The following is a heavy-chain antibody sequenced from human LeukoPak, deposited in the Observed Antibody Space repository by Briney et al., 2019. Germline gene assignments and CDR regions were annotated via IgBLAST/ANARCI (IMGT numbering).Heavy chain of an antibody. CDR1: GFTVSSNY. D-gene: IGHD1-26*01. CDR2: IYSGGSA. CDR3: ARDRRDSGTYYADY. Sequence: GGSLRLSCAASGFTVSSNYMSWVRQAPGKGLEWFSVIYSGGSAYFADSVKGRFTISRYNSKNTLYLQMNSLRAEDTAVYYCARDRRDSGTYYADYWGQGTLVTVSS. J-gene: IGHJ4*02. V-gene: IGHV3-53*01.